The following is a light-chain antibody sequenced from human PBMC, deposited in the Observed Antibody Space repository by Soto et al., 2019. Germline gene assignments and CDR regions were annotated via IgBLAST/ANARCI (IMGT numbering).Light chain of an antibody. Sequence: EIVLTQSPGTLSLSPGERAILSCRASQSLSSSFLAWYQQKPGQAPRLLIYSSSNRATGIPDRFSGGGSGTDFTLTISRLEPADFAVYYCQQYGRSPLTFGGWTKVDIK. CDR2: SSS. V-gene: IGKV3-20*01. J-gene: IGKJ4*01. CDR3: QQYGRSPLT. CDR1: QSLSSSF.